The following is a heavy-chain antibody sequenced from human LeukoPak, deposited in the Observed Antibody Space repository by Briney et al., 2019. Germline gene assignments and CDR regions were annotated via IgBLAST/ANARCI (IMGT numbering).Heavy chain of an antibody. V-gene: IGHV3-23*01. J-gene: IGHJ4*02. CDR3: AKDRWDSSGYYYFDY. Sequence: GGSLRLSCAASGFTFTSYAMTWVRQAPGKGLEWVSAISGSGGATYYADSVKGRFTISRDNSNNTLYLQMHSLRAEDTAVYYCAKDRWDSSGYYYFDYWGQGTLVTVSS. CDR1: GFTFTSYA. CDR2: ISGSGGAT. D-gene: IGHD3-22*01.